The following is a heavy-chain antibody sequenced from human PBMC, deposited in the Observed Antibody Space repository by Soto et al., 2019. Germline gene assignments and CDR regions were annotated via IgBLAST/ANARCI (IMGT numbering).Heavy chain of an antibody. V-gene: IGHV3-21*01. CDR3: ARDPSIVGATLGGFDY. CDR1: GFTFSSYS. D-gene: IGHD1-26*01. Sequence: ESGGGLVKPGGSLRLSCAASGFTFSSYSMNWVRQAPGKGLEWVSSISSSSSYIYYADSVKGRFTISRDNAKNSLYLQMNSLRAEDTAVYYCARDPSIVGATLGGFDYWGQGTLVTVSS. CDR2: ISSSSSYI. J-gene: IGHJ4*02.